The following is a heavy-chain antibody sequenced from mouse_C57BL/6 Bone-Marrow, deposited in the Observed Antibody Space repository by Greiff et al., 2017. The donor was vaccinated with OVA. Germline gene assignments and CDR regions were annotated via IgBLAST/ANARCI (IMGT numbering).Heavy chain of an antibody. CDR2: ISSGGSYT. Sequence: VQLKESGGDLVKPGGSLKLSCAASGFTFSSYGMSWVRQTPDKRLEWVATISSGGSYTYYPDSVKGRFTISRDNAENTLYLQMSSLKSEDTAMYYCAKRYSFAYWGQGTLVTVSA. D-gene: IGHD1-1*01. V-gene: IGHV5-6*01. CDR1: GFTFSSYG. CDR3: AKRYSFAY. J-gene: IGHJ3*01.